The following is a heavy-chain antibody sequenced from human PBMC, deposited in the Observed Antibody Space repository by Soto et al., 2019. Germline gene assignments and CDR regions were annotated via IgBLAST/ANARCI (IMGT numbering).Heavy chain of an antibody. CDR2: IYSSGTT. J-gene: IGHJ6*02. Sequence: QVQVQESGPGLVKPSETLSLTCSVSGGSISRYYWTWIRQPPGRGLEWVGNIYSSGTTNYNPSLQSRVTISIDTSKNQVSLKLNAVTAADTAVYFCAREYYDFWSVTFSYYGMDVWGQGTTVTVSS. V-gene: IGHV4-59*01. CDR3: AREYYDFWSVTFSYYGMDV. D-gene: IGHD3-3*01. CDR1: GGSISRYY.